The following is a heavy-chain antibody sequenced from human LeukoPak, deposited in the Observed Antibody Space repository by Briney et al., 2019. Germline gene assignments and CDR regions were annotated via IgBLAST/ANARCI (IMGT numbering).Heavy chain of an antibody. CDR3: AIRSYYDTRGYYYFDY. V-gene: IGHV5-51*01. Sequence: GESLKISCKGSGYAFSNYWIAWVRQMPGKGLEWMGIIYPADSDSRYSPSFQGQVTISVDRSINTAYLQWSSLKASDTAMYYCAIRSYYDTRGYYYFDYWGQGTLVTVSA. CDR2: IYPADSDS. J-gene: IGHJ4*02. D-gene: IGHD3-22*01. CDR1: GYAFSNYW.